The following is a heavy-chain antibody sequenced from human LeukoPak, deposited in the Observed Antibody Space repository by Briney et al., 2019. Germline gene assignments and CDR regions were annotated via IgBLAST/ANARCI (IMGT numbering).Heavy chain of an antibody. J-gene: IGHJ4*02. CDR1: GFTFSSYS. V-gene: IGHV3-21*01. CDR2: ISSSSSYI. Sequence: GGSLRLSCAASGFTFSSYSMNWVRQAPGKGLEWVSSISSSSSYIYYADSVKGRFTISRDSAKNSLYLQMNSLRAEDTAVYYCARDRPYCSGGSCSIDFDYWGQGTLVTVSS. D-gene: IGHD2-15*01. CDR3: ARDRPYCSGGSCSIDFDY.